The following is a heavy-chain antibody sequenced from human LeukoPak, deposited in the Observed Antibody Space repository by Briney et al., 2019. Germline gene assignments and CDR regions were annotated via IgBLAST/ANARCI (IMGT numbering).Heavy chain of an antibody. CDR3: ARRGRQYSGSYFDY. V-gene: IGHV5-51*01. CDR2: IYPGDADT. D-gene: IGHD1-26*01. CDR1: GYTFTNSW. Sequence: GESLKISCKGSGYTFTNSWIAWGRPVPGKGLEGMGIIYPGDADTRYSPSFQGQVTISAHKSISTAYLQWSSLKASDTAIYYCARRGRQYSGSYFDYWGQGTLVTVSS. J-gene: IGHJ4*02.